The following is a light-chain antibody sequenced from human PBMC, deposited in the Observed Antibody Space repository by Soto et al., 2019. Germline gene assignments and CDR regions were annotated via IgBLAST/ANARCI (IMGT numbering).Light chain of an antibody. CDR1: SSDVGGYNY. Sequence: QSALTQPASVSGSPGQSITISCTGTSSDVGGYNYVSWYQQHPGKAPKLMIYEVSNRPSGVSNRFSGSKSGNKATLTISGLQAEDEADYYCSSYTSSITLDVFGTGTKLTVL. CDR2: EVS. J-gene: IGLJ1*01. V-gene: IGLV2-14*01. CDR3: SSYTSSITLDV.